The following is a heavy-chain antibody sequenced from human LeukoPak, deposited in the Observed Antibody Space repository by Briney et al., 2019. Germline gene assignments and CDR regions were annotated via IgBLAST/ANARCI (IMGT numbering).Heavy chain of an antibody. J-gene: IGHJ4*02. CDR3: ARARIGRVESSVRPFDY. V-gene: IGHV1-8*03. D-gene: IGHD1-26*01. CDR2: MNPNSGNT. CDR1: GYTFTSYD. Sequence: ASVKVSCKASGYTFTSYDINWVRQATGQGLEWMGWMNPNSGNTGYAQKFQGRVTITRNTSISTAYMELSSLRSEDTAVYYCARARIGRVESSVRPFDYWGQGTLVTVSS.